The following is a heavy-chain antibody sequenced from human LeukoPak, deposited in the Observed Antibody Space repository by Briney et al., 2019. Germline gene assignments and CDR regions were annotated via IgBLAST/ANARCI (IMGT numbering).Heavy chain of an antibody. D-gene: IGHD2-21*02. V-gene: IGHV4-59*12. CDR2: IYYSGST. J-gene: IGHJ4*02. CDR1: GGSISSYY. CDR3: ARDRPYCGGDCYYYFDY. Sequence: PSETLSLTCTVSGGSISSYYWSWIRQPPGKGLEWIGYIYYSGSTNYNPSLKSRVTISVDTSKNQFSLKLSSVTAADTAVYYCARDRPYCGGDCYYYFDYWGQGTLVTVSS.